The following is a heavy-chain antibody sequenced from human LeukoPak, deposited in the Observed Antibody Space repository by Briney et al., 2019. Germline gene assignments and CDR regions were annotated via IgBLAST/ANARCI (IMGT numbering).Heavy chain of an antibody. CDR1: GGSIRSNNYY. D-gene: IGHD3-9*01. CDR2: INHSGST. V-gene: IGHV4-39*07. J-gene: IGHJ4*02. Sequence: SETLSLTCTVSGGSIRSNNYYWGWIRQPPGKGLEWIGEINHSGSTNYNPSLKSRVTISVDTSKNQFSLKLSSVTAADTAVYYCARGLVTYYDILTGYYRFGYFDYWGQGTLVTVSS. CDR3: ARGLVTYYDILTGYYRFGYFDY.